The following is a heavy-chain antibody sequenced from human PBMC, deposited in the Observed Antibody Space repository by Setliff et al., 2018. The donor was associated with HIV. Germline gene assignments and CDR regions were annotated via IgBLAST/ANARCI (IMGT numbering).Heavy chain of an antibody. CDR3: ARRIDDSGSFPDKNWFDT. V-gene: IGHV4-4*09. J-gene: IGHJ5*02. CDR2: IFSSGST. D-gene: IGHD3-10*01. Sequence: KPSETLSLTCTVSGDSISSYSWNWIRQSPGGGLEWTGFIFSSGSTKYNPSLQSRVTMSIDTSKNQFSLRLTSVTAADTAVYYCARRIDDSGSFPDKNWFDTWGQGSLVTVSS. CDR1: GDSISSYS.